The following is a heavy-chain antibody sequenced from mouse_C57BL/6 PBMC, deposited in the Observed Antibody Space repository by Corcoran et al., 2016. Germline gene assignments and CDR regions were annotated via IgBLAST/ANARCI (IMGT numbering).Heavy chain of an antibody. V-gene: IGHV1-66*01. J-gene: IGHJ3*01. CDR2: IYPGSGNT. Sequence: QFQLQQFVPQRVKPVASLKISCTASGYSFTSYYIHWVKQRLRQGLEWIGWIYPGSGNTKYNEKFKGKATLTADTSSSTAYMQLSSLTSEDSAVYYCAREAYDSNPWFAYWGQGTLVTVSA. CDR1: GYSFTSYY. D-gene: IGHD2-5*01. CDR3: AREAYDSNPWFAY.